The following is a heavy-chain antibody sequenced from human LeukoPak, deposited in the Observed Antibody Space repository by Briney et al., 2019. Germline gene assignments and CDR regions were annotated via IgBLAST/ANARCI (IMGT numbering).Heavy chain of an antibody. CDR3: ARAGDDYVWGSYRPAFDY. V-gene: IGHV4-34*01. CDR1: GGSFSGYY. J-gene: IGHJ4*02. Sequence: PSETLSLTCAVYGGSFSGYYWSWIRQPPGKGLEWIGEINHSGSTNYNPSLKSRVTISVDTSKNQFSLKLSSATAADTAVYYCARAGDDYVWGSYRPAFDYWGQGTLVTVSS. CDR2: INHSGST. D-gene: IGHD3-16*02.